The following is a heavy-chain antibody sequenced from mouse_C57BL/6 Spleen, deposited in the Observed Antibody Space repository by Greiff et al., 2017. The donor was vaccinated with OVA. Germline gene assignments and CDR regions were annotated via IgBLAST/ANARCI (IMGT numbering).Heavy chain of an antibody. CDR1: GYTFTDYN. J-gene: IGHJ2*01. Sequence: VQLQQSGPELVKPGASVKIPCKASGYTFTDYNMDWVKQSHGKSLEWIGDINPNNGGTIYNQKFKGKATLTVDKSSSTAYMELRSLTSEDTAVYYCARSYYGNSYYFDYWGQGTTLTVSS. D-gene: IGHD2-1*01. V-gene: IGHV1-18*01. CDR3: ARSYYGNSYYFDY. CDR2: INPNNGGT.